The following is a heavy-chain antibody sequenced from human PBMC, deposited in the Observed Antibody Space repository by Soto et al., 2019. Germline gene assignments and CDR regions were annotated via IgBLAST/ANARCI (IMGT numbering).Heavy chain of an antibody. CDR2: ITPFNGNT. D-gene: IGHD2-15*01. V-gene: IGHV1-45*02. Sequence: ASVKVSCKSSGYTFTYRYLHWVRQAPGQALEWMGWITPFNGNTNYAQKFQDRVTITRDRSMSTAYMELSSLRSEDTAMYYCARSPSVAYYYYGMDVWGQGTTVTVSS. CDR1: GYTFTYRY. J-gene: IGHJ6*02. CDR3: ARSPSVAYYYYGMDV.